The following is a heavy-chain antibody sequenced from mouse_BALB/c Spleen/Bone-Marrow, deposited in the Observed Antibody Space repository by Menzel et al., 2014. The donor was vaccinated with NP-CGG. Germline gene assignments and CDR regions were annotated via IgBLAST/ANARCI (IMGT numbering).Heavy chain of an antibody. D-gene: IGHD1-2*01. V-gene: IGHV4-1*02. J-gene: IGHJ3*01. Sequence: EVKLEESGGGLVQPGGSLKLSCAASGFAFSRYWMTWVRQAPGKGLEWIGEINPDSSTINYTPSLKDKFIISRDNAKNALFLQMSKVRYEDTALYCGAKNYYDGYVAYWGQGTLVTVSA. CDR3: AKNYYDGYVAY. CDR2: INPDSSTI. CDR1: GFAFSRYW.